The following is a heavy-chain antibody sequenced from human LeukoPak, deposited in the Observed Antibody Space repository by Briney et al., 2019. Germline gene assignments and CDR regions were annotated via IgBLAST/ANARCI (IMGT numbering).Heavy chain of an antibody. CDR3: SQRPGIAVADGY. V-gene: IGHV4-61*02. CDR1: GGSISSGSYY. J-gene: IGHJ4*02. D-gene: IGHD6-19*01. Sequence: KPSETLSLTCTVSGGSISSGSYYWSWIRQPAGKGLDWIGRIYTSGSTNYNPSLKSRVTISVDTSKNQFSLKLSSVTAADTAVYYCSQRPGIAVADGYWGQGTLVTVSS. CDR2: IYTSGST.